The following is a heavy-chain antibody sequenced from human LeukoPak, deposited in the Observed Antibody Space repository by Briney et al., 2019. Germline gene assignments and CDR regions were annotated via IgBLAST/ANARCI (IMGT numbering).Heavy chain of an antibody. D-gene: IGHD3-22*01. Sequence: ASVKVSRKASGYTFTSYYMHWVRQAPGQGLEWMGIINPSGGSTSYAQKFQGRVTMTRDTSTSTVYMELSSLRSEDTAVYYCARSGRNSEYYYDSSGYREKLDYWGQGTLVTVSS. V-gene: IGHV1-46*01. CDR2: INPSGGST. CDR3: ARSGRNSEYYYDSSGYREKLDY. J-gene: IGHJ4*02. CDR1: GYTFTSYY.